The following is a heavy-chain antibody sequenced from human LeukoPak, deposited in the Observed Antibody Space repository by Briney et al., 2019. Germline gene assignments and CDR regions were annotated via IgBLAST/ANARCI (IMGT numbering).Heavy chain of an antibody. D-gene: IGHD5-12*01. CDR3: ARDGRGEDIVATITFDY. J-gene: IGHJ4*02. Sequence: GGSLRLSCAASGFTFSSYGMSWVRQAPGKGLEWVAVISYDGSNKYYADSVKGRFTISRDNSKNTLYLQMNSLRAEDTAVYYCARDGRGEDIVATITFDYWGQGTLATVSS. CDR2: ISYDGSNK. V-gene: IGHV3-30*03. CDR1: GFTFSSYG.